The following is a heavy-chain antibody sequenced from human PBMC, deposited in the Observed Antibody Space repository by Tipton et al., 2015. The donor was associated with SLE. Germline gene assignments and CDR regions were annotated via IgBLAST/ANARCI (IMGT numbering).Heavy chain of an antibody. D-gene: IGHD3-3*01. J-gene: IGHJ6*02. Sequence: SLRLSCAASGFTFSNYAMHWVRQAPGKGLEWLSSITRSGGTTFYADSVKGRFTISRDNSENTLYLQLNSVRAEDTALYYCAKPTWGGYIYYGMDVWGQGTTVTVSS. CDR2: ITRSGGTT. CDR3: AKPTWGGYIYYGMDV. V-gene: IGHV3-23*01. CDR1: GFTFSNYA.